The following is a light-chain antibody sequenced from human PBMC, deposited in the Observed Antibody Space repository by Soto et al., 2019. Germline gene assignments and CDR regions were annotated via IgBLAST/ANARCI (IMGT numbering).Light chain of an antibody. Sequence: QSVLTQPPSASGSPGQSVTISCTGTSSDVAGYNYVSWYQHHPGKAPKLIIYEVYKRPSGVPDRFSGSKSGNTASLTVSGLQAEDEADYYCSSYVGTNSQVFGTGTKLTVL. CDR1: SSDVAGYNY. CDR3: SSYVGTNSQV. V-gene: IGLV2-8*01. J-gene: IGLJ1*01. CDR2: EVY.